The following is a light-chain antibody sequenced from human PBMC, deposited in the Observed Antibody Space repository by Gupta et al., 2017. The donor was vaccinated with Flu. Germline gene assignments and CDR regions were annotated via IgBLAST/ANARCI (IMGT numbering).Light chain of an antibody. J-gene: IGKJ1*01. CDR1: QSWWDSSKNQKY. V-gene: IGKV4-1*01. CDR2: WGS. Sequence: CRAQRVPINCKSIQSWWDSSKNQKYLAWNQQKRGQPPRLHIYWGSSRESGVPDSLSGRGSGTDFTLTISSRQTEDVAVYYCHQENNTPWTFGQGTKVEIK. CDR3: HQENNTPWT.